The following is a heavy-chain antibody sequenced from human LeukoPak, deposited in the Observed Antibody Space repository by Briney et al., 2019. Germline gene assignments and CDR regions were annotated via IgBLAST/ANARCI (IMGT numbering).Heavy chain of an antibody. CDR3: ARVLGGTTSWFDP. J-gene: IGHJ5*02. CDR2: IHYTGSA. V-gene: IGHV4-38-2*01. Sequence: PSETLSLTCAVSSHSISSGYSWGWIRQPPGKELEWIGNIHYTGSAYYNPSLKSRVTISLDTSKNHFSLELTSVTATDTAVYYCARVLGGTTSWFDPWGQGTLVTVSS. CDR1: SHSISSGYS. D-gene: IGHD1-1*01.